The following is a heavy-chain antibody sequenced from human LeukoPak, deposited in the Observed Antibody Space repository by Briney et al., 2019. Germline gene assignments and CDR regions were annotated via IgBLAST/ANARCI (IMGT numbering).Heavy chain of an antibody. CDR3: AKASCSSSSCYYFDN. J-gene: IGHJ4*02. CDR1: GFTFSDYA. Sequence: PGGSLRLSCAASGFTFSDYAMHWVRQAPGEGLEWVAVISFDGSIKYYADSVKGRFTISRDSSKNTLYLQMNSLRAEDTAVYYCAKASCSSSSCYYFDNWGQGTLVTVSS. D-gene: IGHD2-2*01. CDR2: ISFDGSIK. V-gene: IGHV3-30-3*01.